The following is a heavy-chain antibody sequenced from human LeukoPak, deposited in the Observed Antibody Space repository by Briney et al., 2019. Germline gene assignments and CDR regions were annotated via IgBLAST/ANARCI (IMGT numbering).Heavy chain of an antibody. CDR2: IRNKANSYTT. J-gene: IGHJ6*02. D-gene: IGHD2-21*01. Sequence: GGSLRLSCAASGFTFSDHYMDWVRQAPGKGLEWIGRIRNKANSYTTEYAASVKGRFTISRDDSKNSLYLQMNSLKIEDTAVHYCARGGAISPYYYGMDVWGQGTTVTVSS. CDR3: ARGGAISPYYYGMDV. V-gene: IGHV3-72*01. CDR1: GFTFSDHY.